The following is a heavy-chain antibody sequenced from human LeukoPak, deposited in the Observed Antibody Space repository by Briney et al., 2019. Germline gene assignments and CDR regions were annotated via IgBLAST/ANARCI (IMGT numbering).Heavy chain of an antibody. Sequence: SETLSLTCTVSGGSISSYYWSWIRQPAGEGLEWIGRISTSGSTNYNPSLKSRVTMSVDTSNNQFSLKLSSVTAADTAVYYCARWSPTHDASDIWGQGTMVSVSS. D-gene: IGHD1-26*01. CDR3: ARWSPTHDASDI. CDR1: GGSISSYY. CDR2: ISTSGST. J-gene: IGHJ3*02. V-gene: IGHV4-4*07.